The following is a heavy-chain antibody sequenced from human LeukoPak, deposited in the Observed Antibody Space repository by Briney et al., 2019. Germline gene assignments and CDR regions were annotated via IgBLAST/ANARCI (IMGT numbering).Heavy chain of an antibody. V-gene: IGHV4-38-2*01. CDR1: GYSISSGYY. CDR3: ARGRERYCSSTSCYRGCYFDY. Sequence: PSETLSLTCAVSGYSISSGYYWGWIRQPPGKGLEWIGEINHSGSTNYNPSLKSRVTISVDTSKNQFSLKLSSVTAADTAVYYCARGRERYCSSTSCYRGCYFDYWGQGTLVTVSS. J-gene: IGHJ4*03. D-gene: IGHD2-2*02. CDR2: INHSGST.